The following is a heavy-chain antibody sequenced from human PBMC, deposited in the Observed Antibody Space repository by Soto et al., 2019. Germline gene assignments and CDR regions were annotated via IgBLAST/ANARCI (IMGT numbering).Heavy chain of an antibody. CDR3: ARGIRGWSDIDY. J-gene: IGHJ4*02. V-gene: IGHV1-3*01. D-gene: IGHD6-19*01. Sequence: QVQLVQSGAEVKKPGASVKVSCKASGYTFTSYAMHWLRQAPGQRLEWMGWINAGNGNTKYSQKFQGRVTITRDTSESTAYMELSSLRSEDTAVYYCARGIRGWSDIDYWGQGTLVTVSS. CDR1: GYTFTSYA. CDR2: INAGNGNT.